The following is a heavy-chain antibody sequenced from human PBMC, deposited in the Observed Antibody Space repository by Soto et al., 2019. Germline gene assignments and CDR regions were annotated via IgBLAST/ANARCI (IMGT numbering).Heavy chain of an antibody. Sequence: GGSLRLSCAVSGFTFSDHYMDWVRQAPGKGLEWVGRIRNKAYTYTTEYAASVKGRFTISRDDSKNSLYLQMNSLKTEDTAVYYCARRQNSGYDSFDYWGQGTLVTVSS. D-gene: IGHD5-12*01. J-gene: IGHJ4*02. CDR1: GFTFSDHY. CDR3: ARRQNSGYDSFDY. V-gene: IGHV3-72*01. CDR2: IRNKAYTYTT.